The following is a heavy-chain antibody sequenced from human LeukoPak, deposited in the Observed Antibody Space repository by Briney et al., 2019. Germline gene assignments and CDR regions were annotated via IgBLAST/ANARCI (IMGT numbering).Heavy chain of an antibody. CDR2: IWFDGTNK. CDR3: ARDPTAVSNQPQYYFDF. V-gene: IGHV3-30*19. CDR1: GFIFSSYG. J-gene: IGHJ4*02. Sequence: GGSLRLSCAASGFIFSSYGMHWVRQAPGKGLEWVAVIWFDGTNKYYADSVNGRFTISRDNSKNTLFLQMNSLRPEDTAVYYCARDPTAVSNQPQYYFDFWGQGTLVTVSS. D-gene: IGHD4-17*01.